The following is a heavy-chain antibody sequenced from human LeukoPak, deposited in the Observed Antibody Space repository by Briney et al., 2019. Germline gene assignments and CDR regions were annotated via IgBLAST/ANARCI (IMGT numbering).Heavy chain of an antibody. Sequence: GGSLRLSCAASGFTIRLFGMHWVRQAPGKGLEWVSFIRFDGSNTYHADSVKGRFTISRDNSKNTLYLQMNSLRAEDTAVYYCAKDLSVTIYYFDYWGQGTLVTVSS. CDR2: IRFDGSNT. CDR3: AKDLSVTIYYFDY. J-gene: IGHJ4*02. D-gene: IGHD3-3*01. V-gene: IGHV3-30*02. CDR1: GFTIRLFG.